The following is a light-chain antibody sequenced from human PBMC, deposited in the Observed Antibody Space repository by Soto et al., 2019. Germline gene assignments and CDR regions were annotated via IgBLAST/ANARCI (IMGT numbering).Light chain of an antibody. CDR2: EVS. J-gene: IGLJ1*01. CDR3: TSYRTTTTLLYV. V-gene: IGLV2-14*01. CDR1: SSDIGGYNF. Sequence: QSALTQPASVSGSPGQSITISCTGTSSDIGGYNFVSWYQHHPGRAPKLMIYEVSNRPSGVSNRFSGSKSGDTASLTISGLRAEDEADCYCTSYRTTTTLLYVFGTGTKVTVL.